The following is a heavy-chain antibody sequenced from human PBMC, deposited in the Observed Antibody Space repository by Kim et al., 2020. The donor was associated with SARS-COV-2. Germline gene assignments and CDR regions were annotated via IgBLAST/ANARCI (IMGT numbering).Heavy chain of an antibody. V-gene: IGHV4-4*09. CDR3: ARGSGWYAY. J-gene: IGHJ4*02. CDR2: GST. Sequence: GSTNSNPSLKSRVSISVDTSKNQFSLKLTSVTAADTAVYYCARGSGWYAYWGQGTLVTVSS. D-gene: IGHD6-19*01.